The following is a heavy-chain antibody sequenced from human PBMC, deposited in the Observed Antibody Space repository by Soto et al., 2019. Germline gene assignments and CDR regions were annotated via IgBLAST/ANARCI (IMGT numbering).Heavy chain of an antibody. CDR3: AKEIVVVENYNYGMYA. CDR1: GVTFSSYA. V-gene: IGHV3-23*01. CDR2: ISGSGGST. D-gene: IGHD2-15*01. Sequence: PGGSLRLSCAASGVTFSSYAMSWVRQAPGKGLEWVSAISGSGGSTYYADSVKGRFTISRDNSKNTLYLQMNSLRAEDTAVYYCAKEIVVVENYNYGMYAFGQGVTVPVSS. J-gene: IGHJ6*02.